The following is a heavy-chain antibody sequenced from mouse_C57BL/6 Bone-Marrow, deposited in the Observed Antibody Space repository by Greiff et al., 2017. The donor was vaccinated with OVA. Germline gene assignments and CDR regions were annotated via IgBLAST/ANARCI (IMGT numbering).Heavy chain of an antibody. CDR2: IYPGDGDT. CDR1: GYAFSSSW. D-gene: IGHD1-1*01. Sequence: VKLVESGPELVKPGASVKISCKASGYAFSSSWMNWVKQRPGKGLEWIGRIYPGDGDTNYNGKFKGKATLTADKSSSTAYMQLSSLTSEDSSVYFCARRANYYVSPYYAMDYWGQGTSVTVSS. CDR3: ARRANYYVSPYYAMDY. J-gene: IGHJ4*01. V-gene: IGHV1-82*01.